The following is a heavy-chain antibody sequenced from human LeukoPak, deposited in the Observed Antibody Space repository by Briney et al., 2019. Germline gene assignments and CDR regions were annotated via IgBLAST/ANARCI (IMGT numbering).Heavy chain of an antibody. CDR1: GFTFSNYW. CDR3: ARNQDYGDV. J-gene: IGHJ6*03. V-gene: IGHV3-7*01. CDR2: IKQDRSEK. Sequence: GGSLRLSCAASGFTFSNYWMNWVRQAPGKGLEWVANIKQDRSEKYYVDSVKGRFTISRDNGKNSLYLQMNSLRAEDTAVYYCARNQDYGDVWGKGTTVTVSS.